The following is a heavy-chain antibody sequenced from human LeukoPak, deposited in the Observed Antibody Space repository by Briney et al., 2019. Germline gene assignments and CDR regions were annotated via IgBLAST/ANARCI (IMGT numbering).Heavy chain of an antibody. Sequence: ASVKVSCKASGYTFTSYYMHWVRQAPGQGLEWMGIVNPSGGSTTYARKFQGRVTMTRDTSTSTVYMELSSLRSEDTAVYYCARDHYHDSSGYFRFDHWGQGSLVTVSS. CDR1: GYTFTSYY. V-gene: IGHV1-46*01. J-gene: IGHJ4*02. CDR3: ARDHYHDSSGYFRFDH. D-gene: IGHD3-22*01. CDR2: VNPSGGST.